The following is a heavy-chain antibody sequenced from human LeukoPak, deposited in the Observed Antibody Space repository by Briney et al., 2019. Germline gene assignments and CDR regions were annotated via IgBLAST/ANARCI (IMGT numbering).Heavy chain of an antibody. J-gene: IGHJ4*02. CDR2: INSDGSGT. V-gene: IGHV3-74*01. CDR1: GFTFSSYW. CDR3: ARAGRGLRYFDWLTHDY. Sequence: GGSLRLSCAASGFTFSSYWMHWVRQAPGKGLMWVSRINSDGSGTNYADSAKGRFTISRDNAKNTVYLQMNSLRAEDTAVYYCARAGRGLRYFDWLTHDYWGQGTRVTVSS. D-gene: IGHD3-9*01.